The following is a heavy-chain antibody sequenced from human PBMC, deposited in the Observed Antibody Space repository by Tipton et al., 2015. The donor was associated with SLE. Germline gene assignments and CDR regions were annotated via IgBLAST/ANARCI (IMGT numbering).Heavy chain of an antibody. J-gene: IGHJ4*02. CDR1: GFTFSSYS. CDR2: ISGSGDSI. D-gene: IGHD4-17*01. CDR3: VRDPYGDYATFDS. V-gene: IGHV3-48*04. Sequence: SLRLSCAASGFTFSSYSMNWVRQAPGKGLEWVSYISGSGDSINYADSVKGRFTISRDNSKNSLYMQMNGLRPEDTALYYCVRDPYGDYATFDSWGQGTLATVSS.